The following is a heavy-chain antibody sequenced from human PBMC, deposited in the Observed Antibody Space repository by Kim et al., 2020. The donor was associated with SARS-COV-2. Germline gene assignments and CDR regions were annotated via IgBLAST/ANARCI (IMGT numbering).Heavy chain of an antibody. J-gene: IGHJ6*02. V-gene: IGHV4-59*01. CDR1: GGSISSYY. Sequence: SETLSLTCTVSGGSISSYYWSWIRQPPGKGLEWIGYIYYSGSTNYNPSLKSRVTISVDTSKNQFSLKLSSVTAADTAVYYCARDRTSAGKHLNYYYYGMDVWGQGTTVTVSS. CDR3: ARDRTSAGKHLNYYYYGMDV. CDR2: IYYSGST.